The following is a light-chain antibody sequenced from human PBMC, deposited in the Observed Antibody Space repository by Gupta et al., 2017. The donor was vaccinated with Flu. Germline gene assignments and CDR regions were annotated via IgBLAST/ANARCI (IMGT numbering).Light chain of an antibody. J-gene: IGKJ1*01. V-gene: IGKV3-20*01. CDR2: SAS. Sequence: IVLTQSPGTLSLSPGERATLSCRASQSITRNCLAWYQQKPGQSPRLLIHSASSRSTGIPDRFSGSGSGTDFTLTSIGLEPEDFAVYYCQQYGDSPPTTFGQGTKVEIK. CDR3: QQYGDSPPTT. CDR1: QSITRNC.